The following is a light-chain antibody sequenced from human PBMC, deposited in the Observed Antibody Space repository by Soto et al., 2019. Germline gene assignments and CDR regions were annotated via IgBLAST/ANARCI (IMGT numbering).Light chain of an antibody. Sequence: EIVMTQSPATLSVSPGDRATLSCRASQSVSSNLAWYQQRPGQAPRLLMYGASTRASGIAARFSGSGSGTEFTLTISSLQSEDCALYYFQQYNTWPSFGQGTKVEI. J-gene: IGKJ1*01. CDR3: QQYNTWPS. V-gene: IGKV3-15*01. CDR1: QSVSSN. CDR2: GAS.